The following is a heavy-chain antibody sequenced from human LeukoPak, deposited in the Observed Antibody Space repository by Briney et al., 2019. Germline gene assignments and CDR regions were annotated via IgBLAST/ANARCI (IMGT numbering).Heavy chain of an antibody. D-gene: IGHD1-14*01. CDR2: ISSSSRTI. CDR1: DLTFSTFT. Sequence: GGSLRLSCAASDLTFSTFTMHWVRQAPGKGLEWASSISSSSRTINYADSVQGRFTVSRDNANNFMYIQMKAVRREDTALYCCAKGSPRGGLDYWGQGTLVTVSS. V-gene: IGHV3-48*01. J-gene: IGHJ4*02. CDR3: AKGSPRGGLDY.